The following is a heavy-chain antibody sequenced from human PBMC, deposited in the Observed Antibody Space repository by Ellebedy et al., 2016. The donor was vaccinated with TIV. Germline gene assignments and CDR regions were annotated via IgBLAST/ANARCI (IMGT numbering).Heavy chain of an antibody. D-gene: IGHD3-10*01. Sequence: GGSLRLXXAASGFTFSNYGMHWVRQAPGKGLEWVAVISYDGNNKFYADSVKGRFTISRDNSKNTLYLQMISLRAEDTAVYYCAKGTDYFYYYMDVWGKGTTVTVSS. CDR1: GFTFSNYG. J-gene: IGHJ6*03. CDR3: AKGTDYFYYYMDV. V-gene: IGHV3-30*18. CDR2: ISYDGNNK.